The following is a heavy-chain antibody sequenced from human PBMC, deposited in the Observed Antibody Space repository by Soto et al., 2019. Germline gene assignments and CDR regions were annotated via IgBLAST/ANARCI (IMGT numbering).Heavy chain of an antibody. J-gene: IGHJ4*02. Sequence: SETLSLTGAVYDGSFSGYYWSWIRQPPGKGLEWIGEINHSGSTNYNPSLKSRVTISVDTSKNQFSLKLSSVTAADTAVYYCASGRSSWYQYFDYWGQGTLVTVPS. V-gene: IGHV4-34*01. CDR2: INHSGST. CDR3: ASGRSSWYQYFDY. D-gene: IGHD6-13*01. CDR1: DGSFSGYY.